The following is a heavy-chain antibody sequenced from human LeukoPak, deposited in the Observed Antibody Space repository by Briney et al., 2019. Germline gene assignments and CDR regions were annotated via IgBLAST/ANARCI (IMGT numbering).Heavy chain of an antibody. D-gene: IGHD4-17*01. Sequence: GGSLRLSCAASGFTFSDYYMSWIRQAPGKGLEWVSYISSSGNTIYSADSVKGRFTISRDNAKNSLYLQMNSLRAQDTAVYYCARDRATVTNIWFDPWGQGTLVTVSS. CDR1: GFTFSDYY. CDR3: ARDRATVTNIWFDP. V-gene: IGHV3-11*04. CDR2: ISSSGNTI. J-gene: IGHJ5*02.